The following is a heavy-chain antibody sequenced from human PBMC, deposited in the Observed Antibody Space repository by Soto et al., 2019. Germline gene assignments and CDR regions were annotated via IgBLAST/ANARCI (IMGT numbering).Heavy chain of an antibody. CDR3: ARYSYGWRDYYYYGMDV. Sequence: SETLSLTCTVSGGSISSSSYYWGWILQPPGKGLEWIGSIYYSGITYYNPSLKSRFTISLDTSKNQFSVNLGSVTAADTAVYYCARYSYGWRDYYYYGMDVWGQGTTVTVSS. CDR1: GGSISSSSYY. D-gene: IGHD5-18*01. J-gene: IGHJ6*02. CDR2: IYYSGIT. V-gene: IGHV4-39*01.